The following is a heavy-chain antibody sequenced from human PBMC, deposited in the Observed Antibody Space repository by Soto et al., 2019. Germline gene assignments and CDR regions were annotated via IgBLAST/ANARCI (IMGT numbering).Heavy chain of an antibody. V-gene: IGHV4-34*01. J-gene: IGHJ5*02. Sequence: QVQLQQWGAGLLKPSETLSLTCAVYGGSFSGYYWSWIRQPPGKGLEWIGEINHSGSTNYNPSLKSRVTLSVDTSKNQLSLKLTSVTAAETAVYYCANRLSLESSSWFHNWFDPWCQGTLVTVSS. CDR3: ANRLSLESSSWFHNWFDP. CDR1: GGSFSGYY. CDR2: INHSGST. D-gene: IGHD6-13*01.